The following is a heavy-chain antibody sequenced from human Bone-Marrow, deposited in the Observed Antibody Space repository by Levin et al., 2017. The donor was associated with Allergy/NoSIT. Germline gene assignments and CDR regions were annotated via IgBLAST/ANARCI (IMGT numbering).Heavy chain of an antibody. V-gene: IGHV4-34*01. D-gene: IGHD3-10*01. CDR2: INHEGYT. J-gene: IGHJ4*02. Sequence: SETLSLTCAVYGGSFSAYSWSWIRQPPGKGLEWIGEINHEGYTKYNPSLKSRLTIAIDTSKSQFFLRLNSVTAADTAVYYCARYFGSGSYSLDYWGQGTLVTVSS. CDR3: ARYFGSGSYSLDY. CDR1: GGSFSAYS.